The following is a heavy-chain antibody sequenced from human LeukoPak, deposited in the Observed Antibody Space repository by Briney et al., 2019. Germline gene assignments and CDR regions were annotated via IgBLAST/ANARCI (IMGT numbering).Heavy chain of an antibody. Sequence: PGGSLRLSRTASGFTFSTYGMHWVRQAPGKGLEWLAFIRHDGSNKIYADSKQGRLTISRDNSKNTVYLQVNSLRAEDTAVYYCARTLTVAGTGPFDYWGQGTLVTVSS. J-gene: IGHJ4*02. CDR1: GFTFSTYG. D-gene: IGHD6-19*01. CDR2: IRHDGSNK. V-gene: IGHV3-30*02. CDR3: ARTLTVAGTGPFDY.